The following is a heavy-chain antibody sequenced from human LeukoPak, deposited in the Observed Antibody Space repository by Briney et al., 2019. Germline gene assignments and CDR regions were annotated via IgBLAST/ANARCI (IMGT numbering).Heavy chain of an antibody. CDR3: AREIGSSGWYPGGTLDY. V-gene: IGHV6-1*01. J-gene: IGHJ4*02. CDR2: TYDRSKWYN. D-gene: IGHD6-19*01. CDR1: GDSVSSNSAA. Sequence: SQTLSLTCAISGDSVSSNSAAWNWIRQSPSRGLEWLARTYDRSKWYNDYAVSVKSRITINPDTSKNQFSLQLNSVTPEDTAVYYCAREIGSSGWYPGGTLDYWGQGTLVTVSS.